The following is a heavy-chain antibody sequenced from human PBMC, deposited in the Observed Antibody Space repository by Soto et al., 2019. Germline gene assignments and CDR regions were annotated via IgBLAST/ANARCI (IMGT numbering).Heavy chain of an antibody. J-gene: IGHJ4*02. CDR3: AREFSGYCSGGSCYPLTTQNY. D-gene: IGHD2-15*01. CDR1: GFTFSSYA. Sequence: QVQLVESGGGVVQPGRSLRLSCAASGFTFSSYAMHWVRQAPGKGLEWVAVISYDGSNKYYADSVKGRFTISRDNSKNTLYLQMNSLRAGDTAVYSCAREFSGYCSGGSCYPLTTQNYGGQGPLVPVPS. CDR2: ISYDGSNK. V-gene: IGHV3-30-3*01.